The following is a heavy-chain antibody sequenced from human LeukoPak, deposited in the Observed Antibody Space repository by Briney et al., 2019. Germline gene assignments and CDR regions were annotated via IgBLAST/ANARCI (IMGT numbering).Heavy chain of an antibody. CDR2: INWNGGST. CDR3: ARVRSGWYYFDY. D-gene: IGHD6-19*01. J-gene: IGHJ4*02. CDR1: GFTFDDYG. V-gene: IGHV3-20*01. Sequence: PGGSLRLSCAASGFTFDDYGMSWVRQAPGKGLEWVSGINWNGGSTGYADSVKGRFTISRGNAKNSLYLQMNSLRAEDTALYHCARVRSGWYYFDYWGQGTLVTVSS.